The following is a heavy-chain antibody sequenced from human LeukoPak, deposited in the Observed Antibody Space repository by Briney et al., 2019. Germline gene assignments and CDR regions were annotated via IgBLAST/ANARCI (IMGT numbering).Heavy chain of an antibody. Sequence: GGSLRLSCAASGVTFSSYWMHWVRQAPGKGLVWVSRINTDGSSTSYADSVKGRFTISRDNSKNTMYLQMNNLRAEDTAIYYCAKSRLIYCTGGGCYGMDVWGQGTTVSVSS. CDR2: INTDGSST. D-gene: IGHD2-8*02. J-gene: IGHJ6*02. CDR3: AKSRLIYCTGGGCYGMDV. V-gene: IGHV3-74*01. CDR1: GVTFSSYW.